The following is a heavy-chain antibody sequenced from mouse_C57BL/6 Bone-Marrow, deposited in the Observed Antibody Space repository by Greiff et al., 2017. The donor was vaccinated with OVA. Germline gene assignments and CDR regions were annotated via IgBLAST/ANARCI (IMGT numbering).Heavy chain of an antibody. CDR3: ARHYGNSDY. J-gene: IGHJ2*01. Sequence: VQLQQSGPELVKPGASVKISCKASGYSFTGYYMNWVKQSPEKSLEWIGEINPSTGGTTYNQKFKAKATLTVDKSSSTAYMQLKSLTSEDSAVYYCARHYGNSDYWGQGTTLTVSS. CDR1: GYSFTGYY. V-gene: IGHV1-42*01. D-gene: IGHD2-1*01. CDR2: INPSTGGT.